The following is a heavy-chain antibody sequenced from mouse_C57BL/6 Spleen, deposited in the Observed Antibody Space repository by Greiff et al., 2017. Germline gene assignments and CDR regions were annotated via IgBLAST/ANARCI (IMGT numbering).Heavy chain of an antibody. CDR1: GYTFTSYW. V-gene: IGHV1-69*01. CDR3: AGGGRQGDFDD. J-gene: IGHJ2*01. D-gene: IGHD2-12*01. CDR2: IDPSDSYT. Sequence: QVQLQQPGAELVMPGASVKLSCKASGYTFTSYWMHWVKQRPGQGLEWIGEIDPSDSYTNYNQKFKGKSTLTVDKSSSTAYMQRSSLTSEDSAVYYCAGGGRQGDFDDWGQGTTLTVSS.